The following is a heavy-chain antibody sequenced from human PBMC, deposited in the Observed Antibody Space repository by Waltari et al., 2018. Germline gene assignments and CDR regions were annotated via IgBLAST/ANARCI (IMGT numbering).Heavy chain of an antibody. J-gene: IGHJ3*02. CDR1: GGSFSGYY. V-gene: IGHV4-34*01. Sequence: QVQLQQWGAGLLKPSETLSLTCAVYGGSFSGYYWSWIRQPPGKGLEWIGEINHSGSTNYNPSLKSRVTISVDTSKSQFSLKLSSGTAADTAVYYCAIHVGGGYSYGDDAFDIWGQGTMVTVSS. D-gene: IGHD5-18*01. CDR2: INHSGST. CDR3: AIHVGGGYSYGDDAFDI.